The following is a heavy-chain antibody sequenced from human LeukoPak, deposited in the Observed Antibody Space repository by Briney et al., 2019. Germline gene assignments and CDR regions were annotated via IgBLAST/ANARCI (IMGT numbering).Heavy chain of an antibody. D-gene: IGHD6-19*01. J-gene: IGHJ6*02. CDR2: IYPGDSDT. CDR1: GYTFSSNW. Sequence: GESLKISCKGSGYTFSSNWIGWVRQMPGKGLEWMGIIYPGDSDTRYSPSFQGQVTISADKSSSTAYLQWSSLKASDTAMYYCARQGAGWYYGMDVWGQGTTVTVSS. V-gene: IGHV5-51*01. CDR3: ARQGAGWYYGMDV.